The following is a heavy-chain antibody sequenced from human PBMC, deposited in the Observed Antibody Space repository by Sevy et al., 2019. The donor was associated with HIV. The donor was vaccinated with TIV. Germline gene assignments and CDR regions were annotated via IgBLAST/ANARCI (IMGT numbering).Heavy chain of an antibody. J-gene: IGHJ6*03. CDR3: TIGYCSGGSCPPGYYYYYMDV. CDR1: GFTFSGSA. V-gene: IGHV3-73*01. Sequence: GGSLRLSCAASGFTFSGSAMHWVRQASGKGLEWVGRIRSKANSYATAYAASVKGRFTISRDDSKNTAYLQMNSLKTEDTAVYYGTIGYCSGGSCPPGYYYYYMDVWGKGTTVTVSS. D-gene: IGHD2-15*01. CDR2: IRSKANSYAT.